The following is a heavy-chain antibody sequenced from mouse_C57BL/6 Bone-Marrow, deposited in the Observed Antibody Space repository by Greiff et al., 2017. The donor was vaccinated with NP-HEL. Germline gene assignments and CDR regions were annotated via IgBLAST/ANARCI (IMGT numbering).Heavy chain of an antibody. D-gene: IGHD1-1*01. Sequence: VQLKESGAELVRPGASVKLSCTASGFNIKDDYMHWVKQRPEQGLEWIGWIDPENGDTEYASKFQGKATITADTSSNTAYLQLSSLTSEDTAVYYCTRSDYYGLPWFAYWGQGTLVTVSA. CDR2: IDPENGDT. V-gene: IGHV14-4*01. CDR1: GFNIKDDY. CDR3: TRSDYYGLPWFAY. J-gene: IGHJ3*01.